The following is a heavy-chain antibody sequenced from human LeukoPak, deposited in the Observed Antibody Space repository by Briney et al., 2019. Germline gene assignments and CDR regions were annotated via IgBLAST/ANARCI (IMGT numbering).Heavy chain of an antibody. CDR2: IYHSGST. Sequence: PSETLSLTCTVSGYSISSGYYWGWIRQPPGKGLEWIGSIYHSGSTYYNPSLKSRVTISVDTSKNQFSLKLSSVTAADTAVYYCARARQPPFDSSGYGGVAFDIWGQGTMVTVSS. V-gene: IGHV4-38-2*02. D-gene: IGHD3-22*01. CDR1: GYSISSGYY. J-gene: IGHJ3*02. CDR3: ARARQPPFDSSGYGGVAFDI.